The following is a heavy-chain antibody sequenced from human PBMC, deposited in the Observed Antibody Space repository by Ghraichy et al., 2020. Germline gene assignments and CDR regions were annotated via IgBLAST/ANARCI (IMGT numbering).Heavy chain of an antibody. Sequence: SETLSLTCTVSGGSITSSGNYWGWIRQPPGKGLEWIGSIYYSGSTYYSPSLKRRVTISVDTSKNQFSLKMSSVTAADTAVYYCATYYDFWSSYYPGYWGQGTLVTVSS. CDR1: GGSITSSGNY. V-gene: IGHV4-39*01. CDR2: IYYSGST. J-gene: IGHJ4*02. CDR3: ATYYDFWSSYYPGY. D-gene: IGHD3-3*01.